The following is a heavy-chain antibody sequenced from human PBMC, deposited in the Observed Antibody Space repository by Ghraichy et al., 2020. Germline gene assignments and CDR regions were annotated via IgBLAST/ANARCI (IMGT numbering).Heavy chain of an antibody. CDR1: GGSISSYY. CDR2: IYYSGST. D-gene: IGHD3-3*01. J-gene: IGHJ6*03. V-gene: IGHV4-59*01. CDR3: ARAVEYYYYYYMNV. Sequence: SQTLSLTCTVSGGSISSYYWSWIRQPPGKGLEWIGYIYYSGSTNYNPSLKSRVTISVDTSKNQFSLKLSSVTAADTAVYYCARAVEYYYYYYMNVWGKGTTVTVSS.